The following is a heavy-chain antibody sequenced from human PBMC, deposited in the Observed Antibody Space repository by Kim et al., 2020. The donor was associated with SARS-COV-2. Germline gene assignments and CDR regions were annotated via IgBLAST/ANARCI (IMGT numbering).Heavy chain of an antibody. D-gene: IGHD3-3*01. Sequence: ASVKVSCKASGYTFSDNYIHWVRLAPGQGLEWMGWINPDNRGTNYAQKFEGRVTMTRDTSINTAYMELNRLTSDDTAVYFCARGPKSTVSIFGALDIWGQGTLITVSS. CDR2: INPDNRGT. V-gene: IGHV1-2*02. CDR1: GYTFSDNY. CDR3: ARGPKSTVSIFGALDI. J-gene: IGHJ3*02.